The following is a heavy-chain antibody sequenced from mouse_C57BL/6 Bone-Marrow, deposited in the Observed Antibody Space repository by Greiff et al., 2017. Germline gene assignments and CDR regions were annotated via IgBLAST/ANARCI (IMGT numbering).Heavy chain of an antibody. J-gene: IGHJ1*03. CDR2: IYPGDGDT. CDR1: GYAFSSSW. Sequence: VQLQQSGPELVKPGASVKISCKASGYAFSSSWMNWVKQRPGKGLEWIGRIYPGDGDTNYNGKFKGKATLTADKSSSTAYMQLSSLTSEDSAVYVCARNVYWYFDVWGTGTTVTVSS. V-gene: IGHV1-82*01. CDR3: ARNVYWYFDV.